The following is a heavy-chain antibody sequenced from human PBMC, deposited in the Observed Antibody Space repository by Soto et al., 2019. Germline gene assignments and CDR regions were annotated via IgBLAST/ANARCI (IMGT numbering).Heavy chain of an antibody. V-gene: IGHV1-69*01. J-gene: IGHJ6*02. CDR3: ARGYVVVTAIGYYYGMDV. D-gene: IGHD2-21*02. CDR1: GGTFSSYA. Sequence: QVQLVQSGAEVKKPGSSVKVSCKASGGTFSSYAISWVRQAPGQGLEWMGGIIPIFGTANYAQKFQGRVTITADESTSTAYMELSSLRSEDTAVYYWARGYVVVTAIGYYYGMDVWGQGTTVTVSS. CDR2: IIPIFGTA.